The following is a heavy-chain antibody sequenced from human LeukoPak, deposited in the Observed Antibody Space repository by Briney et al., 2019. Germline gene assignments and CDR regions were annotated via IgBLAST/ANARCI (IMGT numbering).Heavy chain of an antibody. Sequence: ASVKVSCKASGYTFTNYGFNWVRQAPGQGLEWMGWISAYSGYTDYAQSLQGRVTMTTDTSTSTAYMELRSLRSDDTAVYYCARGGLEDCDTSSCRTSLLYWGQGTLVTVSS. CDR2: ISAYSGYT. CDR3: ARGGLEDCDTSSCRTSLLY. J-gene: IGHJ4*02. D-gene: IGHD2-2*01. V-gene: IGHV1-18*01. CDR1: GYTFTNYG.